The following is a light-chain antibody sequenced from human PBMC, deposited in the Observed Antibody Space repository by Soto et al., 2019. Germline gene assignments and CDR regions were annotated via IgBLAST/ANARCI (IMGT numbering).Light chain of an antibody. V-gene: IGKV4-1*01. CDR3: QQYYSTPYT. CDR2: WAS. CDR1: QSVLYSSNNKNY. J-gene: IGKJ4*01. Sequence: DIVMTQSPDSLAVSLGERATINCKSSQSVLYSSNNKNYLAWYQQKPGQPPKLLIHWASTRESGVTDRFSGSGSGTDFTLTISSLQAEDVAVYYCQQYYSTPYTFGGGTKVEIK.